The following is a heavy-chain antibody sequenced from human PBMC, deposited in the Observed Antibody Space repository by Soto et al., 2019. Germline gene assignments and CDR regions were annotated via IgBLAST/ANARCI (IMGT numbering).Heavy chain of an antibody. D-gene: IGHD3-16*01. CDR2: INHSGST. J-gene: IGHJ3*02. CDR1: GGSFSGYY. V-gene: IGHV4-34*01. CDR3: ARVWETVSGGWLDAFDI. Sequence: SETLSLTCAVYGGSFSGYYWSWIRQPPGKGLEWIGEINHSGSTNYNPSLKSRVTISVDTSKNQFSLKLSSVTAADTAVYYCARVWETVSGGWLDAFDIWGQGTMVTVSS.